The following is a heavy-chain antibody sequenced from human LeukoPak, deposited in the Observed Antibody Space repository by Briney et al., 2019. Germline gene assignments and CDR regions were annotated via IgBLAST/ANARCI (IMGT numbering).Heavy chain of an antibody. CDR1: GGSISSYY. J-gene: IGHJ6*02. CDR2: IYYSGST. CDR3: ARDNYYYYGMDV. V-gene: IGHV4-59*01. Sequence: SGTLSLTCTVSGGSISSYYWSWIRQPPGKGLEWIGYIYYSGSTNYNPSLKSRVTISVDTSKNQFSLKLSSVTAADTAVYYCARDNYYYYGMDVWGQGTTVTVSS.